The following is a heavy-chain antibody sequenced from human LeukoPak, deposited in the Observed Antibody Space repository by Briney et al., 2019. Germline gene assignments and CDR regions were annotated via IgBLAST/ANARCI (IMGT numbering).Heavy chain of an antibody. CDR3: ASSGCSSTSCPLSGPYYYYGMDV. CDR1: GFNFGGSA. J-gene: IGHJ6*02. D-gene: IGHD2-2*01. V-gene: IGHV3-73*01. CDR2: IRIKANNYAT. Sequence: PTGGSLKLSCAASGFNFGGSAIHWVRQASGKGLEWVGRIRIKANNYATAYAASVQGRFAISRDDSKTTAYLQMNSLKSEDTAVYYCASSGCSSTSCPLSGPYYYYGMDVWGQGTTVTVSS.